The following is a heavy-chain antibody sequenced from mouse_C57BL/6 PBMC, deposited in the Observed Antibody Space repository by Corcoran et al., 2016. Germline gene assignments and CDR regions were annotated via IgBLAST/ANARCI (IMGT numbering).Heavy chain of an antibody. CDR1: GYTFTDYY. CDR2: INPNNGGT. D-gene: IGHD1-1*01. V-gene: IGHV1-26*01. CDR3: ASHGCSYGY. J-gene: IGHJ2*01. Sequence: EVQLQQSGPELVKPGASVKISCKASGYTFTDYYMNWVKQSHGKSLEWIGDINPNNGGTSYNQKFKGKATLTVDKSSSTAYMELRSLTSEDSAVYYCASHGCSYGYWGQGTTLTVSS.